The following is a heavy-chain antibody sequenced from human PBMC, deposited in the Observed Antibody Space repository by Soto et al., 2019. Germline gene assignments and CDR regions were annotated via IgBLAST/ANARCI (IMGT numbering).Heavy chain of an antibody. CDR1: GGSISGSY. V-gene: IGHV4-59*01. Sequence: SETLSLTCSVSGGSISGSYWSWIRQSPGKGLEWLGYVYYTGSTNYSPSLRRRVSISVDTSKNEYSLRLSSVTAADTAVYFCARSVAVPGAHIDYWGQGTQVTVST. D-gene: IGHD6-19*01. CDR2: VYYTGST. CDR3: ARSVAVPGAHIDY. J-gene: IGHJ4*02.